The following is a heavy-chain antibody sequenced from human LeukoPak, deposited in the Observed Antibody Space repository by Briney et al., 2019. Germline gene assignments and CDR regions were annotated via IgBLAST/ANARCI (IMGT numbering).Heavy chain of an antibody. D-gene: IGHD6-13*01. CDR3: AKSRYRVAAAGADFDY. J-gene: IGHJ4*02. CDR2: ISYDGSNK. CDR1: GFTFSSYA. V-gene: IGHV3-30-3*02. Sequence: GGSLRLSCAASGFTFSSYAMHWVRQAPGKGLEWVAVISYDGSNKYYADSVKGRFTISRDNSKNTLYLQMNSLRAEDTAVYYCAKSRYRVAAAGADFDYWGQGTLVTVSS.